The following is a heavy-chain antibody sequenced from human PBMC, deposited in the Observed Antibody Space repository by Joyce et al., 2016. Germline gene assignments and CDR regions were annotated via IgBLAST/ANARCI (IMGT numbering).Heavy chain of an antibody. CDR3: ARVRDYYGSGSQPLDY. D-gene: IGHD3-10*01. Sequence: EVQLVESGGGLVQPGGSLRLSCAASKFTFSNYWMSWVRQAPGKGLEWVANIKQDGREKYYVDSVKGRFTISRDNAKNSLYLQMNSLRAEDTAVYYCARVRDYYGSGSQPLDYWGQGTLVTVSS. CDR2: IKQDGREK. CDR1: KFTFSNYW. J-gene: IGHJ4*02. V-gene: IGHV3-7*01.